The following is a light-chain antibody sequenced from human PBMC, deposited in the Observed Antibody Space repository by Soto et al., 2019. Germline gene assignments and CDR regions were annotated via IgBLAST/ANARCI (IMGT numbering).Light chain of an antibody. CDR3: SSYSTSTTLEGV. J-gene: IGLJ3*02. CDR1: SSDVGAYNY. CDR2: DVT. Sequence: QSALTQPASVSGSPGQSITISCTGTSSDVGAYNYVSWYQHHPGKAPKLMIYDVTNRPSGVSNRFSGSKSGHTASLTISGLQAEDEADYYCSSYSTSTTLEGVFGGGTKLTVL. V-gene: IGLV2-14*03.